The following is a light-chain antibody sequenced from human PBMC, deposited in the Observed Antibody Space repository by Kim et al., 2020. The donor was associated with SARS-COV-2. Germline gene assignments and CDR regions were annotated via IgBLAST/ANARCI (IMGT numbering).Light chain of an antibody. CDR2: GAS. Sequence: LAPGERATLSCRARQSVSNSFLAWYQQKPGQAPWLLIYGASYRATGIPDRFSGSGSGTDFTLTISRLEPEDFAVYYCQQYGSSPYTFGQGTKLEI. V-gene: IGKV3-20*01. CDR3: QQYGSSPYT. CDR1: QSVSNSF. J-gene: IGKJ2*01.